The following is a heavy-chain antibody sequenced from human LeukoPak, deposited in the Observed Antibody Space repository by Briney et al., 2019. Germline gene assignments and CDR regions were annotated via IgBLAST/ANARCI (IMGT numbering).Heavy chain of an antibody. J-gene: IGHJ3*01. V-gene: IGHV4-39*02. CDR1: GGSISSSSYY. CDR3: ARRPLGGEAYDF. CDR2: IYYSGST. D-gene: IGHD2-15*01. Sequence: PSETLSLTCTVSGGSISSSSYYWDWIRQPPGKGLEWIGNIYYSGSTYYNPSLKSRVTIFLDTSNSHFSLQLRSVTAADTATYYCARRPLGGEAYDFWGQGTMVTVSS.